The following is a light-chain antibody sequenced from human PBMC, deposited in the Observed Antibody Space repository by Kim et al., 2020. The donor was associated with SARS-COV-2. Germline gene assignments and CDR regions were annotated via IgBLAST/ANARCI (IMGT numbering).Light chain of an antibody. CDR2: GKN. V-gene: IGLV3-19*01. Sequence: SSELTQDPAVSVALGQTVRITCQEDSLRSYYASWYQQKPGQAPVLVIYGKNNRPSGIPDRFSGSSSGNTASLTITGAQAEDEADYYCNSRDSSGNVVFGG. CDR3: NSRDSSGNVV. CDR1: SLRSYY. J-gene: IGLJ2*01.